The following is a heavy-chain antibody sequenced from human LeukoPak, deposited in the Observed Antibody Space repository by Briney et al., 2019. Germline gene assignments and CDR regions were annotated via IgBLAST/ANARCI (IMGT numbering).Heavy chain of an antibody. CDR1: GYTFTSYG. J-gene: IGHJ4*02. V-gene: IGHV1-18*01. D-gene: IGHD3-22*01. Sequence: GASVKVCCKASGYTFTSYGISWVRQAPGQGLEWMGWISADNGNTKYTQKLQGRVTMTTDTSTSTAYMELRSLRSDDTAVYYCARVSYDSSGYYHDPYWGQGTLVIVSS. CDR3: ARVSYDSSGYYHDPY. CDR2: ISADNGNT.